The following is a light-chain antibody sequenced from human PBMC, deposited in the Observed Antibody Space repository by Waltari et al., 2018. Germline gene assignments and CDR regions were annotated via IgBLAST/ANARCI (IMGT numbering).Light chain of an antibody. V-gene: IGKV1-39*01. J-gene: IGKJ3*01. CDR1: QSISSY. Sequence: DIQMTQYPSSLSASLGERVTITCRASQSISSYLNWYQQNTGNAPKLLIYAASSLQSWVPSRFSGSGSGTDFTLTISSLQPEDFATYYCQQSYSTPTFGPGTKVDIK. CDR3: QQSYSTPT. CDR2: AAS.